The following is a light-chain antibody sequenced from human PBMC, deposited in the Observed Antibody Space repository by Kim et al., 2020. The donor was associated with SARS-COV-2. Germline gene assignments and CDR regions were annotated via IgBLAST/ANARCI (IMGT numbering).Light chain of an antibody. CDR1: QCVSSY. CDR2: DAS. J-gene: IGKJ4*01. Sequence: EIVLTQSPATLSLSPGERATLSCRASQCVSSYLAWYQQKPGQAPRLLIYDASNRATGIPARFSGSGSGTDFTLTISSLEPEDFAVYYCQQRSNWLTFGGGTKLEI. V-gene: IGKV3-11*01. CDR3: QQRSNWLT.